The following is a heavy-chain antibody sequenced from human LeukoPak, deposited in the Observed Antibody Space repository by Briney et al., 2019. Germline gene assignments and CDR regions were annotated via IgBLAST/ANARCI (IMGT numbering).Heavy chain of an antibody. V-gene: IGHV4-34*01. CDR2: INHSGST. J-gene: IGHJ6*04. CDR3: ARGWELVRFVDA. CDR1: GGSFSGYY. Sequence: PSETLSLTCAVYGGSFSGYYWSWIRQPPGKGLEWIGEINHSGSTNYNPFLKSRVTISVDTSKNQFSLKLSSVAAADTAVYYCARGWELVRFVDAWGKGPRSPSPQ. D-gene: IGHD1-26*01.